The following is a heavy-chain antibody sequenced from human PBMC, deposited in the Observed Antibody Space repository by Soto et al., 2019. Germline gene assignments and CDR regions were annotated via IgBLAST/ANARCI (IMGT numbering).Heavy chain of an antibody. V-gene: IGHV3-7*05. CDR1: GFPFSSYW. J-gene: IGHJ4*02. D-gene: IGHD3-10*01. CDR2: INKDGSDK. CDR3: ASETFFRCDH. Sequence: EVQLVESGGSLVQPGGSLRLSCAASGFPFSSYWMSWVRQAPGKGLEWLTKINKDGSDKYYVDSVRGRFTISRDNVKSSLYLQMDSLSAEDTAVYYCASETFFRCDHWGQGTLVTVSS.